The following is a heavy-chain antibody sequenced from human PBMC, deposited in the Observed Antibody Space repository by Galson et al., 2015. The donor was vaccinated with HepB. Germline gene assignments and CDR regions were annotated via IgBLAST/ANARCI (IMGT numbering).Heavy chain of an antibody. D-gene: IGHD1-26*01. CDR1: GFTFSSYA. Sequence: SLRLSCAASGFTFSSYAMSWVRQAPGKGLEWVSAISGSGGSTYYADSVKGRFTISRDNSKNTLYLQMNSLRAEDTAVYYCAKFPPGGELVYYYYYGMDVWGQGTTATVSS. CDR3: AKFPPGGELVYYYYYGMDV. V-gene: IGHV3-23*01. CDR2: ISGSGGST. J-gene: IGHJ6*02.